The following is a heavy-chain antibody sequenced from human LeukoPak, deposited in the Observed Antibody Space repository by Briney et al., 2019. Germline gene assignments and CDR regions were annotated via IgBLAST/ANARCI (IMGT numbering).Heavy chain of an antibody. Sequence: GESLKISCKGSGYSFTSYWIGWARQMPGKGLEWMGIIYPGDSDTRYSPSFQGQVTISADKSISTAYLQWSSLKASDTAMYYCARCSSGWYGGGPLDYWGQGTLVTVSS. CDR2: IYPGDSDT. J-gene: IGHJ4*02. CDR1: GYSFTSYW. CDR3: ARCSSGWYGGGPLDY. V-gene: IGHV5-51*01. D-gene: IGHD6-19*01.